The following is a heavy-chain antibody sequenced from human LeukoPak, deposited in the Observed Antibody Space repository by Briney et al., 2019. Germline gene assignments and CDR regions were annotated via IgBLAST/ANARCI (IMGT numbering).Heavy chain of an antibody. J-gene: IGHJ4*02. D-gene: IGHD4-17*01. CDR2: VNHSGYT. Sequence: SETLSLTCGVSGTSFTSYYWSWIRQTPGKGLEWIGEVNHSGYTNMNPSLKSRVTISVDASKNQFSLMMTSVTAADTAVYFCARMTTGHDYWGQGTLVTVSS. CDR3: ARMTTGHDY. V-gene: IGHV4-34*01. CDR1: GTSFTSYY.